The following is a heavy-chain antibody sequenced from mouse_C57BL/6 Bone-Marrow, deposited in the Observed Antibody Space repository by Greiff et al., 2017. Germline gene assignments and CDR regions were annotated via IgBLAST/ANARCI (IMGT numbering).Heavy chain of an antibody. D-gene: IGHD1-1*01. Sequence: EVKVVDSGGGLVQPGGSMKLSCAASGFTFSDAWMDWVRQSPEKGLEWVAEIRNKANNHATYYAESVKGRFTISIDVSKSSVYLQMNSLRAEDTGIYYCTAITTVEMDYAMDYWGQGTSVTVSS. CDR2: IRNKANNHAT. CDR3: TAITTVEMDYAMDY. V-gene: IGHV6-6*01. J-gene: IGHJ4*01. CDR1: GFTFSDAW.